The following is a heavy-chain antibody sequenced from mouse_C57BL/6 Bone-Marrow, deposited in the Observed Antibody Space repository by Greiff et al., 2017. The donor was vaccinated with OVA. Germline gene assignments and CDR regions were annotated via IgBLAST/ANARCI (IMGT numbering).Heavy chain of an antibody. J-gene: IGHJ3*01. CDR1: GYTFTEYT. CDR2: IYPGSGSI. D-gene: IGHD2-2*01. Sequence: QVQLQQSGAELVKPGASVKLSCKASGYTFTEYTIHWVKQRPGQGLEWIGWIYPGSGSIKYNEKFKDKATLTADKSSSTVYMELSRLTSEDSAVYVCARHVYYGYGGAWFAYWGQGTLVTVSA. CDR3: ARHVYYGYGGAWFAY. V-gene: IGHV1-62-2*01.